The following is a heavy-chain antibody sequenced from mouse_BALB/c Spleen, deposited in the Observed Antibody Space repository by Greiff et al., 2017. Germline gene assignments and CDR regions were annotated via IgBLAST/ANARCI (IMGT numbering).Heavy chain of an antibody. V-gene: IGHV5-4*02. CDR2: ISDGGSYT. CDR3: ASDLVDYRYKARSWFAY. J-gene: IGHJ3*01. Sequence: EVKLMESGGGLVKPGGSLKLSCAASGFTFSDYYMYWVRQTPEKRLEWVATISDGGSYTYYPDSVKGRFTISRDNAKNNLYLQMSSLKSEDTAMYYCASDLVDYRYKARSWFAYWGQGTLVTVSA. D-gene: IGHD2-14*01. CDR1: GFTFSDYY.